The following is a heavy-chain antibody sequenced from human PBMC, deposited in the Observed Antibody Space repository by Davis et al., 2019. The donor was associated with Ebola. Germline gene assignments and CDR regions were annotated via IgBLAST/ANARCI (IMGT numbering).Heavy chain of an antibody. CDR3: VRGGKSTDYYYYNGLDA. J-gene: IGHJ6*02. V-gene: IGHV3-64D*08. CDR1: GFTFRTYA. CDR2: ISFNGDTT. Sequence: PGGSLRLSCSVSGFTFRTYAMHWVRQAPGKGLDYVSAISFNGDTTYYVDSVRGRFTISRDDSRNTRYLQMSRLRPEDTAVYYCVRGGKSTDYYYYNGLDAWGRGTSVTVSS.